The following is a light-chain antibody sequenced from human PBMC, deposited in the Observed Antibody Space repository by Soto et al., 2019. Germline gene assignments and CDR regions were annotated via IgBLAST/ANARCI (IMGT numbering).Light chain of an antibody. J-gene: IGKJ2*01. Sequence: EIVMTQSPAILSVSPGERATLSCRASQSVSSNLAWYQQKPGQAPRLLIYGASTRATGIPARFSGSGSATEFTLTISSLQSEDFAVYYCQQYNKWPPNSYTFGQGNKLQIK. CDR3: QQYNKWPPNSYT. V-gene: IGKV3D-15*01. CDR2: GAS. CDR1: QSVSSN.